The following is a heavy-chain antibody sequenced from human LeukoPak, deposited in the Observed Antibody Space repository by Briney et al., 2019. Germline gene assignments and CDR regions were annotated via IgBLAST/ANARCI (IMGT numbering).Heavy chain of an antibody. J-gene: IGHJ4*02. CDR2: ISSSGSTI. V-gene: IGHV3-48*03. D-gene: IGHD4-17*01. Sequence: GGSLRLSCAASGFTFSSYEMNWVRQAPGKGLEWVSYISSSGSTIYYADSVRGRFTISRDNSKNTLYLQMDSLRAEDTAVYYCATPPTVTRNYWGQGTLVTVSS. CDR3: ATPPTVTRNY. CDR1: GFTFSSYE.